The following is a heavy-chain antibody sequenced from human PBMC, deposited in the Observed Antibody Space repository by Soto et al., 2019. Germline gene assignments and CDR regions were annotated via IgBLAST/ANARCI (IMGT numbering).Heavy chain of an antibody. CDR2: VFSSGST. CDR3: ARQDDILTGVDY. Sequence: SETLSLTCTVSGGSLNYYYWSWIRQPPGKGLEWIGYVFSSGSTNYNPSLKSRVTISIDTSKNHFSLKLSSVTAADTAVYYCARQDDILTGVDYWGQGTLVTVS. D-gene: IGHD3-9*01. CDR1: GGSLNYYY. J-gene: IGHJ4*02. V-gene: IGHV4-59*08.